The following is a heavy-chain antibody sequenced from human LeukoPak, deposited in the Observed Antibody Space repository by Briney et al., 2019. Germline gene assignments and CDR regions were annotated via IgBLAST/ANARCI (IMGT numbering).Heavy chain of an antibody. CDR2: INHSGST. D-gene: IGHD2-15*01. CDR1: GGSFSGYY. V-gene: IGHV4-34*01. J-gene: IGHJ4*02. Sequence: SETLSLTCAVYGGSFSGYYWSWIRQPPGKGLEWIGEINHSGSTNYNPSLKSRVTISVDTSKNQFSLKLSSVTAADTAVYFCARNAAHEYFFDSWGQGALVTVSS. CDR3: ARNAAHEYFFDS.